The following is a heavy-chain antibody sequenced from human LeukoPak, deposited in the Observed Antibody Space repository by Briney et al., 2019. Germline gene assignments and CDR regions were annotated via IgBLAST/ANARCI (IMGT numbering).Heavy chain of an antibody. CDR1: GFSISNHY. CDR3: TRVVVAVPGYFDYFDF. Sequence: GGSQRLSCTASGFSISNHYMRWIRQAPGKGLEWVAKINEDGSNKWHLGSVKGRFTVSRDNARNSLYLQMNSLRVEDTAVYYCTRVVVAVPGYFDYFDFWGQGVLVTVSS. J-gene: IGHJ4*02. CDR2: INEDGSNK. D-gene: IGHD6-19*01. V-gene: IGHV3-7*01.